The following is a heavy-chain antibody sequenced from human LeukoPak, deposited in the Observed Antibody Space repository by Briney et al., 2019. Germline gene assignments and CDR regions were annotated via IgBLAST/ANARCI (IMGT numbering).Heavy chain of an antibody. J-gene: IGHJ4*02. V-gene: IGHV4-30-4*01. Sequence: SETLSLTCTVSGGSISSGDYYWSWIRQPPGKGLEWIGYIYYSGSTYYNPSLKSRVTISVDTSKNQFSLKLSPVTAADTAVYYCARYGGNAYFDYWGQGTLVTVSS. CDR3: ARYGGNAYFDY. CDR1: GGSISSGDYY. CDR2: IYYSGST. D-gene: IGHD4-23*01.